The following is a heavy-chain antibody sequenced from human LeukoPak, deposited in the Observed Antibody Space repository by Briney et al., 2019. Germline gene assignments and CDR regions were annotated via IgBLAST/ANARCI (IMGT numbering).Heavy chain of an antibody. V-gene: IGHV1-2*02. J-gene: IGHJ4*02. CDR3: ARSGSSGPSDFDY. Sequence: ASVKVSCKASGYTFSSYGISWVRQAPGQGLEWMGWINPNSGGTNYAQKFQGRVTMTRDTSISTAYMELSRLRSDDTAVYYCARSGSSGPSDFDYWGQGTLVTVSS. CDR1: GYTFSSYG. D-gene: IGHD6-19*01. CDR2: INPNSGGT.